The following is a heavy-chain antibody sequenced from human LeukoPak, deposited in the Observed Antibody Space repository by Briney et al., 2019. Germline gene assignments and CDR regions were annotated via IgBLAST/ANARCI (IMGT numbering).Heavy chain of an antibody. CDR2: ISSSSSYI. CDR1: GFTFSSYS. J-gene: IGHJ4*02. Sequence: PGGSLRLSCAASGFTFSSYSMNWVRQAPGKGLEWVSSISSSSSYIYYADSVKGRFTISRDNAKNTLYLQMNSLRAEDSAIYYCAKDRGDSCYSPIDYWGQGILVTVSS. D-gene: IGHD3-22*01. V-gene: IGHV3-21*04. CDR3: AKDRGDSCYSPIDY.